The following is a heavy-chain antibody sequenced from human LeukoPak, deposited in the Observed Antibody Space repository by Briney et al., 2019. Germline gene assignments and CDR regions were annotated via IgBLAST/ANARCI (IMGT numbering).Heavy chain of an antibody. D-gene: IGHD3-22*01. CDR3: ASSGYYFPFDY. Sequence: SETLSLTCAVYGGSFSGYYWSWIRQPPGKGLEWIGEINHSGSTNYNPSLKSRVTISVDTSKNQFSLKLSSVTAADTAVYYCASSGYYFPFDYWGQGTLVTVSS. J-gene: IGHJ4*02. CDR1: GGSFSGYY. V-gene: IGHV4-34*01. CDR2: INHSGST.